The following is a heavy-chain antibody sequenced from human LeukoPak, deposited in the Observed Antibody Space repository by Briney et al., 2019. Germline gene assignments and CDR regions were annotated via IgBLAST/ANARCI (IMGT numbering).Heavy chain of an antibody. V-gene: IGHV3-33*06. CDR2: IWYDGSNK. D-gene: IGHD3-3*01. CDR1: GFTFSSYG. Sequence: PGGSLRPSCAASGFTFSSYGMHWVRQAPGKGLEWVAVIWYDGSNKYYADSVKGRFTISRDNSKNTLYLQMNSLRAEDTAVYYCAKDPGYDFWSGYFGYWGQGTLVTVSS. CDR3: AKDPGYDFWSGYFGY. J-gene: IGHJ4*02.